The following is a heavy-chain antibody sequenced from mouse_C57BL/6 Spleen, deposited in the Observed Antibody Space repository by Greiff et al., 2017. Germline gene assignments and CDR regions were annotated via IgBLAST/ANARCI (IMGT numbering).Heavy chain of an antibody. CDR3: ARGRGYSEYYFDY. D-gene: IGHD2-3*01. CDR1: GYTFTSYW. J-gene: IGHJ2*01. V-gene: IGHV1-50*01. CDR2: IDPSDSYA. Sequence: QVHVKQPGAELVKPGASVKLSCKASGYTFTSYWMQWVKQRPGQGLEWIGEIDPSDSYANYNQKFKGKATLTVETSSGTAYVQISSLTSEYSAVYYCARGRGYSEYYFDYWGQGTTLTVSS.